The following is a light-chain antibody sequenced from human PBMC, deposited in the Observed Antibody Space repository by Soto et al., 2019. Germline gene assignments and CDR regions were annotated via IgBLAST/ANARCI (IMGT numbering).Light chain of an antibody. Sequence: QSVLTQPASVSGSPGQSITISCTGTSSDVGNYDYVSWYQQYPGKVPKLMIYEVSNRPSGVSDRFSGSKSGNTASLTISGLQAEDEADYFCSSYTTTATVLFGGGTKVTV. V-gene: IGLV2-14*01. CDR1: SSDVGNYDY. CDR2: EVS. J-gene: IGLJ2*01. CDR3: SSYTTTATVL.